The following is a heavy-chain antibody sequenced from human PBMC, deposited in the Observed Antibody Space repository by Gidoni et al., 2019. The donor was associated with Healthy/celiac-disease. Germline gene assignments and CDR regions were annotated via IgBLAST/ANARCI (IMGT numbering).Heavy chain of an antibody. D-gene: IGHD6-19*01. J-gene: IGHJ4*02. V-gene: IGHV3-9*01. CDR2: ISWNSGSI. CDR3: AKEVRVAGTRGEISFDY. CDR1: GFTFADYA. Sequence: EVQLVESGGGLVQPGRSLRLSCAASGFTFADYAMHWVRQAPGKGLEWVSGISWNSGSIGYADSVKGRFTISRDNAKNSLYLQMNSLRAEDTALYYCAKEVRVAGTRGEISFDYWGQGTLVTVSS.